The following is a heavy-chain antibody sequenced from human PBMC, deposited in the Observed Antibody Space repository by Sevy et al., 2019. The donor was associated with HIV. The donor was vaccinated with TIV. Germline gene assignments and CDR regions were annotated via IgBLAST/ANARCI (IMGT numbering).Heavy chain of an antibody. D-gene: IGHD3-22*01. J-gene: IGHJ4*02. CDR3: GRDREMGNYYDSSDSIDY. CDR2: ISYDGSNK. Sequence: GGSLRLSCAASGFTFSSYPMHWVRQAPGKGLEWVAVISYDGSNKYYADSVKGRLTISRDNSKNTLYVQMNSLRAEDTAVFYCGRDREMGNYYDSSDSIDYWGQGTLVTVSS. V-gene: IGHV3-30*04. CDR1: GFTFSSYP.